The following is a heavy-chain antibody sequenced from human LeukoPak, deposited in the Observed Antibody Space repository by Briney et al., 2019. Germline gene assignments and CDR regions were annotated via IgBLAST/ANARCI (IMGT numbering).Heavy chain of an antibody. V-gene: IGHV1-2*02. CDR3: ARSNYYGSGRYWYFDL. J-gene: IGHJ2*01. CDR2: INPNSGGT. CDR1: GYTFTGYY. Sequence: ASVKVSCKASGYTFTGYYMHWVRQAPGQGLEWMGWINPNSGGTNYAQKFQGRVTMTRDTSISTAYMELSRLRSDDTAVCYCARSNYYGSGRYWYFDLWGRGTLVTVSS. D-gene: IGHD3-10*01.